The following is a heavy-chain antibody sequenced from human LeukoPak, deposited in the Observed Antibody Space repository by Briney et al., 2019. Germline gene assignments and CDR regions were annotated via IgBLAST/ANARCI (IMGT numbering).Heavy chain of an antibody. Sequence: GGSLRLSCAASGFTFRNYVIHWLRQAPGKGLEWVAVTSSDLNVKLYADSVKGRFTISRDNSRSTLYLQMNSLRPEDTAIYYCAREGYYGSGSPPSLYFDYWGQGTLVTVSS. V-gene: IGHV3-30-3*01. CDR3: AREGYYGSGSPPSLYFDY. CDR1: GFTFRNYV. J-gene: IGHJ4*02. CDR2: TSSDLNVK. D-gene: IGHD3-10*01.